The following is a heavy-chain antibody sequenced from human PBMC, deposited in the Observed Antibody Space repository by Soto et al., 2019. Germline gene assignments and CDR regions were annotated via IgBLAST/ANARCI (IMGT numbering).Heavy chain of an antibody. CDR2: ISYDGSNK. D-gene: IGHD3-22*01. CDR3: AKQVGYYDSSGYLRTPRDNWFDP. J-gene: IGHJ5*02. CDR1: GFTFSSYA. Sequence: SLRLSCAASGFTFSSYAMHWVRQAPGKGLEWVAVISYDGSNKYYADSVKGRFTISRDNSKNTLYLQMNSLRAEDTAVYYCAKQVGYYDSSGYLRTPRDNWFDPWGQGTLVTVSS. V-gene: IGHV3-30-3*02.